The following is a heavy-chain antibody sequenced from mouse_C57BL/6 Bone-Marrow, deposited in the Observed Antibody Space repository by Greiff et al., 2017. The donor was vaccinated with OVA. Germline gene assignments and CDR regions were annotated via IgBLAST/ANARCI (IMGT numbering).Heavy chain of an antibody. D-gene: IGHD1-1*01. CDR3: ARYGSSPFYARDY. V-gene: IGHV5-17*01. CDR1: GFTFSDYG. Sequence: EVMLVESGGGLVKPGGSLKLSCAASGFTFSDYGMHWVRQAPEKGLEWVAYISSGSSTIYYADTVKGRFTISRDNAKNTLFLQMTSLRSEDTAMYYCARYGSSPFYARDYWGQGTSVTVSS. CDR2: ISSGSSTI. J-gene: IGHJ4*01.